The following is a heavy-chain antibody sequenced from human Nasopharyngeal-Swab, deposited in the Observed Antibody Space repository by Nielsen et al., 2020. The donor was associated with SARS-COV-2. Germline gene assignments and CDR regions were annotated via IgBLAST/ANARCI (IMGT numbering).Heavy chain of an antibody. CDR2: IYYSGST. CDR3: ARAARYSSTWSLPYDAFDI. D-gene: IGHD6-13*01. J-gene: IGHJ3*02. V-gene: IGHV4-31*02. Sequence: WIRQPPGKGLEWVGYIYYSGSTYYNPALKRRLTISADTSKNKFSLKLISVTAADTAVYYCARAARYSSTWSLPYDAFDIWGQGTMVTVSS.